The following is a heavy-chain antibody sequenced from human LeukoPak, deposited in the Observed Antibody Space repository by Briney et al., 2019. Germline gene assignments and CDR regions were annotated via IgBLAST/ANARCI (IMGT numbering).Heavy chain of an antibody. CDR2: IIPIFGTA. CDR1: GGTFSSYA. D-gene: IGHD3-10*01. Sequence: GASVKVSCKASGGTFSSYAISWVRQAPGQGLEWMGGIIPIFGTANYAQKFRGRVTITADESTSTAYMELSSLRSEDTAVYYCALFHYGSGTPDTDWGQGTLVIVSS. CDR3: ALFHYGSGTPDTD. J-gene: IGHJ4*02. V-gene: IGHV1-69*13.